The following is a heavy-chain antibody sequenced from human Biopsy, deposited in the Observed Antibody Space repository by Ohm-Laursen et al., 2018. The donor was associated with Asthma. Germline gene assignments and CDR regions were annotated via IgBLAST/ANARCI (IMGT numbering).Heavy chain of an antibody. J-gene: IGHJ3*01. CDR1: GYTFISFA. Sequence: GASVKVSCKASGYTFISFAIHWVRQAPGQRLEWMGWVNTGNGDTKYSQKFQGRVTITRDTTASTAYMELRSLRSEDTVTYYCARTYYDFLTGQVKDVFGVWGQGTMVTVSS. CDR2: VNTGNGDT. D-gene: IGHD3-9*01. V-gene: IGHV1-3*04. CDR3: ARTYYDFLTGQVKDVFGV.